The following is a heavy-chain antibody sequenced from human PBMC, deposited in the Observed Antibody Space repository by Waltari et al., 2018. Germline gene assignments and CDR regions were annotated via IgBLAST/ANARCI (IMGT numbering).Heavy chain of an antibody. Sequence: EVQLVESGGGLVQPGGSLRLSCAASGFTFSSYSMNWLRQAPGKGLEWVSYMSSSSSTIYYADSVKGRFTISRDNAKNSLYLKMNSLRAEDTAVYYCARDYDGSGVPFDYWGQGTLVTVSS. CDR3: ARDYDGSGVPFDY. CDR1: GFTFSSYS. D-gene: IGHD3-10*01. CDR2: MSSSSSTI. V-gene: IGHV3-48*04. J-gene: IGHJ4*02.